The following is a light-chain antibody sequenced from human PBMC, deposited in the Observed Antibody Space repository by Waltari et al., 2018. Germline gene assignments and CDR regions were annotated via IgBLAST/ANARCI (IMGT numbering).Light chain of an antibody. V-gene: IGLV1-40*01. CDR1: SSNIGAGSD. J-gene: IGLJ2*01. CDR2: RDD. CDR3: QSYDRDLNAVL. Sequence: QSVLTQPPSVSGAPGQSVTISCTGSSSNIGAGSDAHWYQQIPGSAPNVLIYRDDNRPSGVPCRFSGSKSGTSASLSVTGLHVEDEADYFCQSYDRDLNAVLFGGGTKLTVL.